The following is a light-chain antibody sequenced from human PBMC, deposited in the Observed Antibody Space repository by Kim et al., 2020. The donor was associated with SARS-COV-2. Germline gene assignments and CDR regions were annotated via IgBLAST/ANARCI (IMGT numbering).Light chain of an antibody. CDR3: KSRDSSGNLLV. J-gene: IGLJ2*01. CDR1: NLRMYY. CDR2: ARN. Sequence: SSELTQDYAVSVALGQTVRITCQGDNLRMYYASWYQQKPGQAPTLVIFARNNRPSGIPDRFSGSSSGNTASLTITGAQAEDEADYYCKSRDSSGNLLVFGGGTQLTVL. V-gene: IGLV3-19*01.